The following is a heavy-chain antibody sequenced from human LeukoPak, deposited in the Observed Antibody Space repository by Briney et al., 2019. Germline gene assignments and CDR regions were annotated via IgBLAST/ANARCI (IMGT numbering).Heavy chain of an antibody. Sequence: GGSLRLSCAASGFIFSSYWMTWVRQAPGKGLEWVSGITWNSGSIDYADSVKGRFTVSRDNAKTSLYLQMNSLRPEDTALYYCAKSPKDSGYYEPIDYWGQGTLVTVSS. V-gene: IGHV3-9*01. CDR1: GFIFSSYW. J-gene: IGHJ4*02. CDR3: AKSPKDSGYYEPIDY. D-gene: IGHD3-22*01. CDR2: ITWNSGSI.